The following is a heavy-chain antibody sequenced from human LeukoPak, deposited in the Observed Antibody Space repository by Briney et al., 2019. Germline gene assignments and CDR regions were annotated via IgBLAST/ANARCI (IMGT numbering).Heavy chain of an antibody. CDR3: ARDRSSSWFYYYYMDV. Sequence: GGSLRLSCAASGFTFSSYEMNWVRQAPGKGLEWVSYISSSGSTIYYEDSVKGRFTISRDNAKNSLYLQMNSLRAEDTAVYYCARDRSSSWFYYYYMDVWGKGTTVTVSS. CDR2: ISSSGSTI. J-gene: IGHJ6*03. D-gene: IGHD6-13*01. CDR1: GFTFSSYE. V-gene: IGHV3-48*03.